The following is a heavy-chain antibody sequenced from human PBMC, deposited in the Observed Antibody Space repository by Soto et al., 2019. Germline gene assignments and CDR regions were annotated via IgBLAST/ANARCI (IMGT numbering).Heavy chain of an antibody. Sequence: PSETLSLTCAVSGGSISSGGYSWSWIRQPPGKGLEWIGYIYHSGSTYYNPSLKSRVTISVDRSKNQFSLKLSSVTAADTAVYYCASTSGNYDAFDIWGQGTMVT. D-gene: IGHD4-4*01. CDR3: ASTSGNYDAFDI. V-gene: IGHV4-30-2*01. J-gene: IGHJ3*02. CDR1: GGSISSGGYS. CDR2: IYHSGST.